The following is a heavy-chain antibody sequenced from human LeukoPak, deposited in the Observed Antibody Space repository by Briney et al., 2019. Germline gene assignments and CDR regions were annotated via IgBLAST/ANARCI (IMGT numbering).Heavy chain of an antibody. CDR3: AKGKVSDS. CDR2: ISGGGGST. CDR1: GFTFSSYA. J-gene: IGHJ4*02. Sequence: PGGSLRLSCAASGFTFSSYAMSWVRQTPGKGLEWVSAISGGGGSTYYADSVEGRFTTSRDNSNNTLYLQMNSLRAEDTAVYYCAKGKVSDSWGQGTLVTVSS. V-gene: IGHV3-23*01. D-gene: IGHD3-10*01.